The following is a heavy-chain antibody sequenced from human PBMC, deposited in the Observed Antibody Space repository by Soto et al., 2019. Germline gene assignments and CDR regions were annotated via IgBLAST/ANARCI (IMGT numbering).Heavy chain of an antibody. Sequence: SVKVSCKASGFTFTSSAVQWVRQARGQRLEWIGWIVVGSGNTNYAQKFQERVTITRDMSTSTAYMELSSLRSEDTAVYYCAADPSHYVFWRGSSRMVGMDVWGQGTTVTVSS. D-gene: IGHD3-3*01. CDR1: GFTFTSSA. CDR3: AADPSHYVFWRGSSRMVGMDV. CDR2: IVVGSGNT. V-gene: IGHV1-58*01. J-gene: IGHJ6*02.